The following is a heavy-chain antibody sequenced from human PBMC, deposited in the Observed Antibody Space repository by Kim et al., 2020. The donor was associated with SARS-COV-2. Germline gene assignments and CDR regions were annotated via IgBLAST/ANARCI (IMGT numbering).Heavy chain of an antibody. Sequence: YRDAVNGRFTISRDKSTNTVYLQMNSLRAEDTAVYYCARPTYYDFWSGFDYWGQGTLVTVSS. CDR3: ARPTYYDFWSGFDY. D-gene: IGHD3-3*01. V-gene: IGHV3-33*01. J-gene: IGHJ4*02.